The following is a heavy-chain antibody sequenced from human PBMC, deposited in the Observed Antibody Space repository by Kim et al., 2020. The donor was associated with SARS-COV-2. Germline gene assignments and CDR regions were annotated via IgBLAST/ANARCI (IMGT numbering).Heavy chain of an antibody. J-gene: IGHJ6*03. CDR2: IDHSGST. CDR3: ARGLPVTTLFYYYYYMDV. Sequence: SETLSLTCAVYGGSFSGYYWSWIRQPPGKGLEWIGEIDHSGSTNYNPSLKSRGTISVDTSKNQFSLKLSSVTAADTAVYYCARGLPVTTLFYYYYYMDVWGKGTTVTVSS. CDR1: GGSFSGYY. V-gene: IGHV4-34*01. D-gene: IGHD4-4*01.